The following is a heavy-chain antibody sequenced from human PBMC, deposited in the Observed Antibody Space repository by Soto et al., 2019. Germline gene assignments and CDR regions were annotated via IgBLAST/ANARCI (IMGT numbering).Heavy chain of an antibody. D-gene: IGHD3-3*01. Sequence: GGSLRLSCAASGFTFSSYGMHWVRQTPGKGLEWVAVIWYDGSNKYYADSVKGRFTISRDNSKNTLYLQMNSLRAEDTAVYYCARDLWSGYPPNWFAPWGQGTLVPVSS. CDR1: GFTFSSYG. J-gene: IGHJ5*02. V-gene: IGHV3-33*01. CDR2: IWYDGSNK. CDR3: ARDLWSGYPPNWFAP.